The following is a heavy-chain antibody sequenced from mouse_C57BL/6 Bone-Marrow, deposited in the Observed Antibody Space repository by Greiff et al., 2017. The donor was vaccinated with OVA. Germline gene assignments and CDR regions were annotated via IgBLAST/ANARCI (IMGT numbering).Heavy chain of an antibody. V-gene: IGHV1-26*01. CDR1: GYTFTDYY. J-gene: IGHJ2*01. Sequence: EVKLQQSGPELVKPGASVKISCKASGYTFTDYYMNWVKQSHGQSLEWIGDINPNNGGTSYNQKFKGKATLTVDKSSSTAYMELSSLTSEDSAVYDSARRTTVVVDYWGQGTALTVTA. CDR3: ARRTTVVVDY. CDR2: INPNNGGT. D-gene: IGHD1-1*01.